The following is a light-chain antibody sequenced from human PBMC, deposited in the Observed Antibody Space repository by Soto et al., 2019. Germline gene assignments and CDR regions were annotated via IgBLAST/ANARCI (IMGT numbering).Light chain of an antibody. CDR1: RSNIGNND. J-gene: IGLJ2*01. Sequence: QSVLTQPPSASGTPGQSVTISCSGSRSNIGNNDVNWYQQLPGSAPQLLIDRNNQRPSGVPDRFSGSKSGTSASLAISGLQSEDEAAYYCAAWDDSLKGVVFGGGTQLTVL. V-gene: IGLV1-44*01. CDR3: AAWDDSLKGVV. CDR2: RNN.